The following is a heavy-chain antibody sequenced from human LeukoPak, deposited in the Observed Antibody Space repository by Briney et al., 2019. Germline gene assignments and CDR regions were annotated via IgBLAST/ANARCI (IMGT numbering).Heavy chain of an antibody. D-gene: IGHD3-22*01. Sequence: GGSLRLSCAASGFTFSSYGMHWVRQAPGKGLEWVAFIRYDGSNKYYADSVKGRFTISRDNSKNTLYLQMNSLRAEDTAVYYCATYYYDSSGYYYFDYWGQGTLVTVSS. J-gene: IGHJ4*02. V-gene: IGHV3-30*02. CDR1: GFTFSSYG. CDR2: IRYDGSNK. CDR3: ATYYYDSSGYYYFDY.